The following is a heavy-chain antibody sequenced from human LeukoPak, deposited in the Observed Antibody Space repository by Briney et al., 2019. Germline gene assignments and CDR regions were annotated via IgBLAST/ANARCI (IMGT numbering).Heavy chain of an antibody. CDR3: TRASGYSSGAVDY. CDR2: ISWNSGSI. D-gene: IGHD5-18*01. Sequence: PGRSLRLSCAASGFTFDDYAMHWVRQAPGKGLEWVSGISWNSGSIGYADSVKGRFTISRDNAKSTLYLQMNSLRAGDMALYYCTRASGYSSGAVDYWGQGTLVTVSS. CDR1: GFTFDDYA. J-gene: IGHJ4*02. V-gene: IGHV3-9*03.